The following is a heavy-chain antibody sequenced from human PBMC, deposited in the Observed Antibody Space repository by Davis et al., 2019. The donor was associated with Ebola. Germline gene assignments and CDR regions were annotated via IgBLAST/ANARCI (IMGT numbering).Heavy chain of an antibody. CDR1: RGSISSHF. V-gene: IGHV4-59*11. D-gene: IGHD3-16*01. J-gene: IGHJ6*02. Sequence: PSETLSLTCAVSRGSISSHFWSWIRQSPGQGLEWIGSIFYTGSTNLNPSLRSRVTLSVDRPKNQFSLNLTSVTAADTAVYFCARQPRNTRSPEYYHGLDVWGQGTTVVVSS. CDR2: IFYTGST. CDR3: ARQPRNTRSPEYYHGLDV.